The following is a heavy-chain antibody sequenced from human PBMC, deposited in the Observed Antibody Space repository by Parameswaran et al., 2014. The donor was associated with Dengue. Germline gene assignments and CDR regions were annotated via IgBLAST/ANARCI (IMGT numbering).Heavy chain of an antibody. J-gene: IGHJ4*02. CDR3: ARHVDYYGSGSYGLDY. V-gene: IGHV5-51*01. D-gene: IGHD3-10*01. CDR2: IYPGDSDT. Sequence: VRQMPGKGLEWMGIIYPGDSDTRYSPSFQGQVTISADKSISTAYLQWSSLKASDTAMYYCARHVDYYGSGSYGLDYWGQGTLVTVSS.